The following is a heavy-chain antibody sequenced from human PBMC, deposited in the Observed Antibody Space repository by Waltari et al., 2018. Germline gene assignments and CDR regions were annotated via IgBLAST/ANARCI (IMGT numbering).Heavy chain of an antibody. CDR2: INPKSGAT. J-gene: IGHJ3*02. V-gene: IGHV1-2*02. CDR3: ARDLFPNFWSGYGFDI. CDR1: GYTFSDYY. Sequence: QVHLVQSGAEVKKPGASVRVSCKTSGYTFSDYYMCWVRQAPGQGLEWMGGINPKSGATNPAQKFQGRVTLTRDTSTSTVYMELRGLTSDDTAIYYCARDLFPNFWSGYGFDIWGQGTKVTVSS. D-gene: IGHD3-3*01.